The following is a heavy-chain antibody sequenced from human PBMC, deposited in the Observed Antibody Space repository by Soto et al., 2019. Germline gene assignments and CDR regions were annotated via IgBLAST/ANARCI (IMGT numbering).Heavy chain of an antibody. J-gene: IGHJ5*02. CDR1: GYSFSTSW. CDR2: IYPSDSDT. CDR3: AARAEYYDFWSGYYGA. D-gene: IGHD3-3*01. Sequence: GESLKISCKGSGYSFSTSWIGWVRQMSGKGLEWMGTIYPSDSDTRYSPSFQGQVIISADKSTSTAYLQWRSLKASDTAMYYCAARAEYYDFWSGYYGAWGQGTLVTVSS. V-gene: IGHV5-51*01.